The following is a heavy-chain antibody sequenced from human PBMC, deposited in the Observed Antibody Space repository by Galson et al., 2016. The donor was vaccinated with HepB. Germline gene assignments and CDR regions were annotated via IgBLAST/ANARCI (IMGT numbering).Heavy chain of an antibody. D-gene: IGHD3-16*01. Sequence: SLRLSCAASGFTFSSNTMSWVRQAPGKGLEWVASVSGGGGSTYYTDSVNGRFTISRDNSKNTRFLQMNSRRAEDTAFYYCSKGVLYSFGGYFDSWGQGTLVTVSS. CDR1: GFTFSSNT. V-gene: IGHV3-23*01. J-gene: IGHJ4*02. CDR2: VSGGGGST. CDR3: SKGVLYSFGGYFDS.